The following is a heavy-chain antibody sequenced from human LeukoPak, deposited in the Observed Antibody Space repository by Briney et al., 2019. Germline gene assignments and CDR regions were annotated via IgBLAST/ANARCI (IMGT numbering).Heavy chain of an antibody. CDR3: ARDSGGDQLPFLWFDP. V-gene: IGHV1-2*04. J-gene: IGHJ5*02. CDR2: INPNSGGT. CDR1: GYTFTGCY. Sequence: ASVKVSCKASGYTFTGCYMHWVRQAPGQGLEWMGWINPNSGGTNYAQKFQGWVTMTRDTSISTAYMELSRLRSDDTAVYYCARDSGGDQLPFLWFDPWGQGTLVTVSS. D-gene: IGHD2-2*01.